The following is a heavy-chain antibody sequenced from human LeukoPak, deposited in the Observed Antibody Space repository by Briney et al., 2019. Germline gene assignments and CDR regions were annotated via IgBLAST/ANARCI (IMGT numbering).Heavy chain of an antibody. CDR1: GDSVSRNSAA. CDR3: AQGKWYFGL. J-gene: IGHJ2*01. Sequence: SQTLSLTFAISGDSVSRNSAAWNWIRQSPSRGLEWLGGTYYRSKWYNDYAVSVKSRIIINPDTSKNQFSLQLNSVTPEDTALYYCAQGKWYFGLWGRGTLVTVSS. CDR2: TYYRSKWYN. V-gene: IGHV6-1*01.